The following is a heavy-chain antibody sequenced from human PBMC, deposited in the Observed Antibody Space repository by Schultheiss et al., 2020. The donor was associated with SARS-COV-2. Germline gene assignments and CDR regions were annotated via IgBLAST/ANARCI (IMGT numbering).Heavy chain of an antibody. CDR3: ARLEPETIRYSNYTDY. Sequence: ASVKVSCKASGYTFTSYYMHWVRQAPGQGLEWMGWMNPNSGNTGYAQKFQGRVTMTRDTSITTVYMELSRLKSDDTAVYYCARLEPETIRYSNYTDYWGQGTLVTVSS. CDR2: MNPNSGNT. J-gene: IGHJ4*02. V-gene: IGHV1-2*02. CDR1: GYTFTSYY. D-gene: IGHD4-11*01.